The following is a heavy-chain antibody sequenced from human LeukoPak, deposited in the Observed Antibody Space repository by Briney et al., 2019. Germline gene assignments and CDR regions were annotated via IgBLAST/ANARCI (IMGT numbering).Heavy chain of an antibody. V-gene: IGHV3-11*05. CDR2: KSSRSKYT. Sequence: WGSLRLSCAASGDTFSHYEMNWVRRAPGKGLEWVSYKSSRSKYTDYADSVKGRFTISRDNAKNLLYLQMNSLRAEDTAVYYCAREGVRGSRAIDAFDIWGQGTMVTVSS. CDR1: GDTFSHYE. CDR3: AREGVRGSRAIDAFDI. D-gene: IGHD3-10*01. J-gene: IGHJ3*02.